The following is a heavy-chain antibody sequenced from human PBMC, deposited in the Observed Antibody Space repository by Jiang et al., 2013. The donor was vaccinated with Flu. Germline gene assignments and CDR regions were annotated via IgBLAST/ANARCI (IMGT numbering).Heavy chain of an antibody. D-gene: IGHD4-23*01. CDR1: GGSFSGYY. CDR3: ARGFTWELRWSSVKPYYFDY. J-gene: IGHJ4*02. V-gene: IGHV4-34*01. CDR2: INHSGST. Sequence: LLKPSETLSLTCAVYGGSFSGYYWSWIRQPPGKGLEWIGEINHSGSTNYNPSLKSRVTISVDTSKNQFSLKLSSVTAADTAVYYCARGFTWELRWSSVKPYYFDYWGQGTLVTVSS.